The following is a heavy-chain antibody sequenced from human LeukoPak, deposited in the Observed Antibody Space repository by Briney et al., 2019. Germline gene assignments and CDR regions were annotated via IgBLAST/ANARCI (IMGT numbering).Heavy chain of an antibody. Sequence: PGGSLRLSCAASGFTFSSYWMSWVRQAPGKGLEWVAVISYDGSNKYYADSVKGRFTISRDNSKNTLYLQMNSLRAEDTAVYYCARLFGVELHHGMDVWGQGTTVTVSS. CDR1: GFTFSSYW. V-gene: IGHV3-30-3*01. J-gene: IGHJ6*02. CDR2: ISYDGSNK. D-gene: IGHD3-3*01. CDR3: ARLFGVELHHGMDV.